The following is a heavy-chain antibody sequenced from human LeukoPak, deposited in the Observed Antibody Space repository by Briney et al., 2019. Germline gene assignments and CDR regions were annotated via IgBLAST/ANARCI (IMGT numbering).Heavy chain of an antibody. Sequence: SETLSLTCAVYGGSFSGYYWSWIRQPPGKGLEWIGEIYHSGSTNYNPSLKSRVTISVDKSKNQFSLKLSSVTAADTAVYYCAREGARDFNWFDPWGQGTLVTVSS. CDR2: IYHSGST. J-gene: IGHJ5*02. CDR1: GGSFSGYY. D-gene: IGHD3-3*01. V-gene: IGHV4-34*01. CDR3: AREGARDFNWFDP.